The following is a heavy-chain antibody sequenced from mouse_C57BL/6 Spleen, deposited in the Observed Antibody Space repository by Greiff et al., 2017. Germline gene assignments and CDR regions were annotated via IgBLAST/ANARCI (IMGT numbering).Heavy chain of an antibody. J-gene: IGHJ2*01. CDR3: ARDYGSSPYFGY. V-gene: IGHV1-80*01. CDR1: GYAFSSYW. D-gene: IGHD1-1*01. CDR2: IYPGDGDT. Sequence: VQLQQSGAELVKPGASVKISCKASGYAFSSYWMNWVKQRPGKGLEWIGQIYPGDGDTNYNGKFKGKATLTADKSSSTAYMQLSSLTSEDSAVYFCARDYGSSPYFGYWGQGTTLTVSS.